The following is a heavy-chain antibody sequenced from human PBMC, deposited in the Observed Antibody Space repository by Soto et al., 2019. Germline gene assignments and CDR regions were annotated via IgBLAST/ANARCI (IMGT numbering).Heavy chain of an antibody. CDR1: GYSFSNFY. J-gene: IGHJ6*02. Sequence: ASVKVSCKPSGYSFSNFYVHWVRQAPGQGLEWMGIIDPSSGATSYTQKFQERVTMTRDTSMSTVYMELSRLRSEDTAVYYCARGAVVVPNGLIAGMDVWGLGTTVTVSS. CDR3: ARGAVVVPNGLIAGMDV. D-gene: IGHD2-15*01. CDR2: IDPSSGAT. V-gene: IGHV1-46*01.